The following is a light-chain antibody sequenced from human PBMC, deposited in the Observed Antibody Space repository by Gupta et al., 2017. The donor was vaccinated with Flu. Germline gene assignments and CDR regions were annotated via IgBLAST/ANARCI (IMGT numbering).Light chain of an antibody. J-gene: IGKJ2*01. V-gene: IGKV3-11*01. CDR2: DGS. CDR1: QSVSPS. Sequence: EIVLTQSPVIQSLSPGERATLSCRASQSVSPSIVWYQQKPGQAPRLLMYDGSRRDTGNPVRFSGSGYETDFTLTISIRELEDFAVYYCQQRSCRPMYTFGQGTKLEIK. CDR3: QQRSCRPMYT.